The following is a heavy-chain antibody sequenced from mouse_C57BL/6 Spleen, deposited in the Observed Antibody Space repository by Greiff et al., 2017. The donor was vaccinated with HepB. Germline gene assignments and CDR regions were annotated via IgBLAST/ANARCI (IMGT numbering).Heavy chain of an antibody. J-gene: IGHJ1*03. CDR2: ISYDGSN. CDR1: GYSITSGYY. CDR3: ARIYYDYDDPYWYVDV. V-gene: IGHV3-6*01. Sequence: EVQLQESGPGLVKPSQSLSLTCSVTGYSITSGYYWNWIRQFPGNKLEWMGYISYDGSNNYNPSLKNRISITRDTSKNQFFLKLNSVTTEDTATYYCARIYYDYDDPYWYVDVWGTGTTVNVSS. D-gene: IGHD2-4*01.